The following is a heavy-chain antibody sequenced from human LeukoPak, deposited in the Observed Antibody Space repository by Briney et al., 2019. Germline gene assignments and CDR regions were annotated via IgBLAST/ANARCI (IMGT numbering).Heavy chain of an antibody. D-gene: IGHD2-2*01. V-gene: IGHV3-30*02. J-gene: IGHJ4*02. CDR1: GFTFSSSG. CDR3: ARDRTMPPLDY. CDR2: IRNDGNKY. Sequence: GGSLRLSCVASGFTFSSSGMHWVRQSPGKGLDWVAFIRNDGNKYNYADSVKGRFTISRDNAKNTLYLQMNSLRAEDTAVYYCARDRTMPPLDYWGQGTLVTVSS.